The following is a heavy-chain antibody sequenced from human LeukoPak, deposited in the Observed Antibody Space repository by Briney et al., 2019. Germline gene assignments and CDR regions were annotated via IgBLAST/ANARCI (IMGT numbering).Heavy chain of an antibody. CDR1: GFTFSGYA. Sequence: GGSLRLSCAASGFTFSGYAMHWVRQAPGKGLEWVAVISYDGSNKYYADSVKGRFTISRDNSKNTLYLQMNSLRAEDTAVYYCARAGNYVFDYWGQGTLVTVSS. CDR2: ISYDGSNK. D-gene: IGHD1-7*01. V-gene: IGHV3-30-3*01. CDR3: ARAGNYVFDY. J-gene: IGHJ4*02.